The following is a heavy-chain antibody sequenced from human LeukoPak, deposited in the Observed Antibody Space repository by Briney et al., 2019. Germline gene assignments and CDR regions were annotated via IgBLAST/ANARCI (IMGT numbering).Heavy chain of an antibody. CDR2: ISGSGGST. V-gene: IGHV3-23*01. CDR1: GFTFSSYA. J-gene: IGHJ4*02. D-gene: IGHD3-22*01. Sequence: GGSLRLSCAASGFTFSSYAMSWVRQAPVKGLEWVSAISGSGGSTYYADSVKGRFTISRDNSKNTLYLQMNSLRAEDTAVYYCASEVEYYYDSSGYYLFDYWGQGTLVTVSS. CDR3: ASEVEYYYDSSGYYLFDY.